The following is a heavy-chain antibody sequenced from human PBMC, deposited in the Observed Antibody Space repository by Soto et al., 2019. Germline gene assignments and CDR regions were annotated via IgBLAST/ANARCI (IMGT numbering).Heavy chain of an antibody. D-gene: IGHD3-9*01. CDR2: IIPIFGTA. V-gene: IGHV1-69*01. J-gene: IGHJ3*02. CDR1: GGTFSSYA. Sequence: QVQLVQSGAEVKKPESSVKVSCKASGGTFSSYAISWVRQAPGQGLEWMGGIIPIFGTANYAQKFQGRVTITADESTSTAYMELSSLRSEDTAVYYCATAQAADIQKDGGAFDIWGQGTMVTVSS. CDR3: ATAQAADIQKDGGAFDI.